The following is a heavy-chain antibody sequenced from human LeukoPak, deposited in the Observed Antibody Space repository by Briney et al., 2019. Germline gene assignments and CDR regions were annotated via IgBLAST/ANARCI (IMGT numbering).Heavy chain of an antibody. CDR1: GFTFSSYE. Sequence: TGGSLRLSCAASGFTFSSYEMNWVRQAPGKGLEWVAFIRYDGSNKYYADSVKGRFTISRDNSKNTLYLQMNSLRAEDTAVYYCAKDRGRGYSGNYWGQGTLVTVSS. D-gene: IGHD5-12*01. V-gene: IGHV3-30*02. CDR3: AKDRGRGYSGNY. J-gene: IGHJ4*02. CDR2: IRYDGSNK.